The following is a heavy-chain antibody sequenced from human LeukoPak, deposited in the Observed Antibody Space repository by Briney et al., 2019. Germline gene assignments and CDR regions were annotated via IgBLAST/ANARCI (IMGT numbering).Heavy chain of an antibody. D-gene: IGHD3-16*01. CDR3: ARGVWGHQYYALDV. V-gene: IGHV1-2*02. CDR1: GYTFTAYY. Sequence: GASVKVSCKASGYTFTAYYMHWVRQAPGQGLEWMGWINPNSGDTYYAQKFQGRVSMTRDTSISKAYMEVSTDDTAVYYCARGVWGHQYYALDVWGQGTTVTVSS. J-gene: IGHJ6*02. CDR2: INPNSGDT.